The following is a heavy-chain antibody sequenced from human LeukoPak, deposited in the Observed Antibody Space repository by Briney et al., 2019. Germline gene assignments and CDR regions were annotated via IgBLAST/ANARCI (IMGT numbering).Heavy chain of an antibody. V-gene: IGHV4-59*01. CDR1: GGSISSYY. D-gene: IGHD3-22*01. J-gene: IGHJ3*02. CDR3: ARGYYYDSSGYYHDAFDI. CDR2: IYYSGST. Sequence: PSETLSLTCTVSGGSISSYYRSWIRQPPGKGLEWIGYIYYSGSTNYNPSLKSRVTISVDTSKNQFSLKLSSVTAADTAVYYCARGYYYDSSGYYHDAFDIWGQGTMVTVSS.